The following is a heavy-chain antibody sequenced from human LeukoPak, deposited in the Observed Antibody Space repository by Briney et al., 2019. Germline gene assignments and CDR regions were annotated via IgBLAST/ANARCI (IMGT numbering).Heavy chain of an antibody. J-gene: IGHJ4*02. D-gene: IGHD3-10*01. Sequence: ASVKVSCKASGYTFTGYYMHWVRQAPGQGLEWMGLINPTGGSTGYAQKFQGRVTMTRNTSISTAYMELSSLRSEDTAVYYCARARGVIMRSDYWGQGTLVTVSS. CDR1: GYTFTGYY. V-gene: IGHV1-46*01. CDR2: INPTGGST. CDR3: ARARGVIMRSDY.